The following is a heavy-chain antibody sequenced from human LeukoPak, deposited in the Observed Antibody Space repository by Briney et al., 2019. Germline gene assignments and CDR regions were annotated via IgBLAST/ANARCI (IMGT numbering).Heavy chain of an antibody. Sequence: QPGGSLRLSCAASGFTFTTDWMHWVRQAPGKGLVWVSRINSDGSSKSYADSVKGRFTISRDNAKNTLYLQMNSLRAEDTAVYYCATMIVVDRREDDAFDIWGQGAIVTVAS. CDR1: GFTFTTDW. D-gene: IGHD3-22*01. CDR3: ATMIVVDRREDDAFDI. V-gene: IGHV3-74*01. CDR2: INSDGSSK. J-gene: IGHJ3*02.